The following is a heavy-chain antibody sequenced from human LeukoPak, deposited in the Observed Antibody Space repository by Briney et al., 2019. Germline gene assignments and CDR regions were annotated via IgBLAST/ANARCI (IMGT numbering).Heavy chain of an antibody. CDR3: AKEGGPGYYYGSRRPLDY. V-gene: IGHV3-30*18. D-gene: IGHD3-10*01. CDR2: ISYDGSNK. Sequence: GGSLRLSCAASEFTFSSYGMHWVRQAPGKGLEWVAVISYDGSNKYYADSVKGRFTISRDNSKNTLYLQMNSLRAEDTAVYYCAKEGGPGYYYGSRRPLDYWGQGTLVTVSS. CDR1: EFTFSSYG. J-gene: IGHJ4*02.